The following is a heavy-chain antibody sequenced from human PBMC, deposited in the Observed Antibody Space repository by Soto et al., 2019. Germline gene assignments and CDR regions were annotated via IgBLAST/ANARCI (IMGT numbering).Heavy chain of an antibody. CDR3: AREPIEEGSGGSCYSGAFDI. Sequence: GGSLRLSCAASGFTFSSYSMNWVRQAPGKGLEWVSSISSSSSYIYYADSVKGRFTISRDNAKNSLYLQMNSLRAEDTAVYYCAREPIEEGSGGSCYSGAFDIWGQXTMVTVSS. CDR2: ISSSSSYI. D-gene: IGHD2-15*01. CDR1: GFTFSSYS. V-gene: IGHV3-21*01. J-gene: IGHJ3*02.